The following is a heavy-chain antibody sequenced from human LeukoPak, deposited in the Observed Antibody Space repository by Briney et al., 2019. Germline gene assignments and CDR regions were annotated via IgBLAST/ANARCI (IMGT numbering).Heavy chain of an antibody. D-gene: IGHD2-15*01. CDR3: ARDDCSGGSCYNWFDP. V-gene: IGHV3-21*01. CDR2: ISSSSSYI. J-gene: IGHJ5*02. CDR1: GFTFSSYS. Sequence: GGSLRLSCAASGFTFSSYSMNWVRQAPGKGLEWVSSISSSSSYIYYADSVKGRFTIPRDNAKNSLYLQMNSLRAEDTAVYYCARDDCSGGSCYNWFDPWGQGTLVTVSS.